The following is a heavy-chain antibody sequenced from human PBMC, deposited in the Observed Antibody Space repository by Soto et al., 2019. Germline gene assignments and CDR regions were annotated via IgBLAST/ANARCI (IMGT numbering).Heavy chain of an antibody. CDR2: ISGSDGST. CDR1: GFTFSSYA. D-gene: IGHD6-19*01. Sequence: GGSLRLSCRASGFTFSSYAMNWVRQAPGKGLEWVSVISGSDGSTYYADSVKGRFTISRDNSKNTLYLQMNSLRAEDTAVYYCASRTSGWYFDYCGQGTLVTVSS. J-gene: IGHJ4*02. CDR3: ASRTSGWYFDY. V-gene: IGHV3-23*01.